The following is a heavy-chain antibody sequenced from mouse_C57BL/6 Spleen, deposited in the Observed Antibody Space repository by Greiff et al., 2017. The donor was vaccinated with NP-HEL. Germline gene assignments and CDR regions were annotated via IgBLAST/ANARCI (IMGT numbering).Heavy chain of an antibody. D-gene: IGHD1-1*01. Sequence: VQLQQSGAELAKPGASVKLSCKASGYTFTSYWMHWVKQRPGQGLEWIGYINPSSGYTKYNQKFKDKATLTADKSSSTAYMQLSRLTYEDSAVYYCARGLITTVVASYYFDYWGQGTTLTVSS. CDR2: INPSSGYT. V-gene: IGHV1-7*01. CDR3: ARGLITTVVASYYFDY. CDR1: GYTFTSYW. J-gene: IGHJ2*01.